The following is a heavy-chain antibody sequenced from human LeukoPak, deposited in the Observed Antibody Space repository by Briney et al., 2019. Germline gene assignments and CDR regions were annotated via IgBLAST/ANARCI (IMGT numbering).Heavy chain of an antibody. Sequence: PGGSLRLSCEASGFIFSKYWMAWVRQAPGKGLEWVANIKQDGSDEYYEDSVKGRFNISRDNAKNSVFLQMNSLRAEDTAVYYCARVLFGDPWFTLWGQGTLVTVSS. CDR1: GFIFSKYW. D-gene: IGHD3-10*01. CDR3: ARVLFGDPWFTL. J-gene: IGHJ4*02. CDR2: IKQDGSDE. V-gene: IGHV3-7*01.